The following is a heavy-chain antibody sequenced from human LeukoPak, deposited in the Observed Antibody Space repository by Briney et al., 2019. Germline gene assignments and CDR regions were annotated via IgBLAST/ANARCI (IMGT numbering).Heavy chain of an antibody. Sequence: GGSLRLSCAASGFTFDDYGMSWVRQAPGKGLEWVSGINWNGGSTGYADSVKGRFTISRDNAKNSLYLQMNSLRAEDTALYYCARAPGGYDFYRAAEFDNWGQGTLVTVSS. CDR2: INWNGGST. D-gene: IGHD5-12*01. J-gene: IGHJ4*02. CDR3: ARAPGGYDFYRAAEFDN. V-gene: IGHV3-20*04. CDR1: GFTFDDYG.